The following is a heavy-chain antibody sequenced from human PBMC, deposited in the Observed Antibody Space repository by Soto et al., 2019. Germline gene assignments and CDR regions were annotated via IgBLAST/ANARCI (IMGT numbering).Heavy chain of an antibody. V-gene: IGHV3-11*01. D-gene: IGHD2-8*02. Sequence: QVQLVESGGGVVTPGGSLRLSCAASGFPFGDYYMNWIRQAPGRGLEWVSFIRDAASSTYYADSVKGRFTISRDNGKNLRFLQMKSLKIEDTALYYCARATRGGCFRALGYNFDLWGRCSLVTVSS. CDR1: GFPFGDYY. CDR3: ARATRGGCFRALGYNFDL. J-gene: IGHJ4*02. CDR2: IRDAASST.